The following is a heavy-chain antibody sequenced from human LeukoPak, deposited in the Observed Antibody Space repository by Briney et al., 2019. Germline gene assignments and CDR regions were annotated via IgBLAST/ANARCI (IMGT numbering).Heavy chain of an antibody. CDR3: AREGGATPGEPHGGGAFDI. Sequence: SVKVSCKASGGTFSSYAISWVRQAPGQGLEWMGGIIPIFGTANYAQKFQGRATITADESTSTAYMELSSLRSEDTAVYYCAREGGATPGEPHGGGAFDIWGQGTMVTVSS. D-gene: IGHD1-26*01. J-gene: IGHJ3*02. CDR2: IIPIFGTA. CDR1: GGTFSSYA. V-gene: IGHV1-69*13.